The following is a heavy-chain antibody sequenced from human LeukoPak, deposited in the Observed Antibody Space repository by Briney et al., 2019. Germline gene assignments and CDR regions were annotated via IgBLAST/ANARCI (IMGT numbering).Heavy chain of an antibody. V-gene: IGHV3-74*01. D-gene: IGHD4-17*01. CDR1: GFTFRTYW. CDR2: INSDGSMT. Sequence: GGSLRLSCAVSGFTFRTYWMHWVRQSPGEGLVWVSRINSDGSMTNYADSGKGRFTISRDNAKNTLYLQMNSLRAEDTAVYYCARAQTSVTTFGMDVWGKGTTVIVSS. J-gene: IGHJ6*04. CDR3: ARAQTSVTTFGMDV.